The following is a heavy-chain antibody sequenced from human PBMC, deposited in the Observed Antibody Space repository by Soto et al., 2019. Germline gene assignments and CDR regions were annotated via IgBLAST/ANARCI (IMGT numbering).Heavy chain of an antibody. CDR3: VAELYSGGGCCSFDF. Sequence: SVKVSCKTSGFTFTNSAVQWVRQARGQRLEWIGWIIVASGRTNYAREVQERVTISRDTSTSTAYMELSGLRSEDTAVYYCVAELYSGGGCCSFDFWGQGTMVTVSS. CDR2: IIVASGRT. V-gene: IGHV1-58*01. D-gene: IGHD2-21*02. J-gene: IGHJ3*01. CDR1: GFTFTNSA.